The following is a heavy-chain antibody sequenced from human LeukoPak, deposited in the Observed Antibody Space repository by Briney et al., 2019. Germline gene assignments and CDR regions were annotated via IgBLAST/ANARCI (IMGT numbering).Heavy chain of an antibody. D-gene: IGHD2-15*01. CDR2: ISSSSSYI. CDR3: AREGRGYCSGGSCYYFDY. CDR1: GFTFDDYA. J-gene: IGHJ4*02. Sequence: PGRSLRLSCAASGFTFDDYAMHWVRQAPGKGLEWVSSISSSSSYIYYADSVKGRFTISRDNAKNSLYLQMNSLRAEDTAVYYCAREGRGYCSGGSCYYFDYWGQGTLVTVSS. V-gene: IGHV3-21*01.